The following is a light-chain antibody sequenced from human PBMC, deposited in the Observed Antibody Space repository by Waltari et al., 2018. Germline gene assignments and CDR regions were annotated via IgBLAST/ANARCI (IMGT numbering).Light chain of an antibody. CDR2: KDS. CDR3: QSADSSGTSL. CDR1: ALPKHY. Sequence: SYELTQPPSVSVSPGQTARITCSGDALPKHYAYWYQQKPGQAPVLVIYKDSARPSGIPERLSGSSSGTTVTLTSSRVQVEDEADYYCQSADSSGTSLFGGGTKLTVL. V-gene: IGLV3-25*03. J-gene: IGLJ2*01.